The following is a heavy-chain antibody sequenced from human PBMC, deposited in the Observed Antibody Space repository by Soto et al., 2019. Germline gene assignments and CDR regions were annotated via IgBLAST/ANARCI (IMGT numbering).Heavy chain of an antibody. J-gene: IGHJ5*02. CDR1: GGSISSGGYY. D-gene: IGHD2-15*01. V-gene: IGHV4-31*03. CDR3: ARSIRGGSRYNWFDP. Sequence: QVQLQESGPGLVKPSQTLSLTCTVSGGSISSGGYYWSWIRQHPGKGLEWIGYIYYSGSTYYNPSLKSRVTISVDTSKNQFSLKLSSVTAADTAVYYCARSIRGGSRYNWFDPWGQGTLVTVSS. CDR2: IYYSGST.